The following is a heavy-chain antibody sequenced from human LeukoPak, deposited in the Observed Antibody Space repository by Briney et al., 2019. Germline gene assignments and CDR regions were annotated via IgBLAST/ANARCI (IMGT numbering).Heavy chain of an antibody. J-gene: IGHJ4*02. CDR2: IYYSETT. V-gene: IGHV4-39*02. CDR1: GGSISSSSYY. Sequence: PSETLSLTCTVSGGSISSSSYYWGWIRQPPGKGLEWIGNIYYSETTYYNPSLESRVTISIDTSNNQFSLKLSSVTAADTAVYYCARGWELLNFDYWGQGTLVTVSS. D-gene: IGHD1-26*01. CDR3: ARGWELLNFDY.